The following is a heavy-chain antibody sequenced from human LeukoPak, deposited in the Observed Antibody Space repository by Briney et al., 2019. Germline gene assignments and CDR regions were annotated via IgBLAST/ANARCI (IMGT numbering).Heavy chain of an antibody. CDR2: ISSSSSYI. J-gene: IGHJ6*02. D-gene: IGHD2-2*01. CDR3: ARGSTSYYYGMDV. CDR1: GFTFSSYA. Sequence: GGSLRLSCAASGFTFSSYAMSWVRQAPGKGLEWVSSISSSSSYIYYADSVKGRFTISRDNAKNSPYLQMNSLRAEDTAVYYCARGSTSYYYGMDVWGQGTTVTVSS. V-gene: IGHV3-21*01.